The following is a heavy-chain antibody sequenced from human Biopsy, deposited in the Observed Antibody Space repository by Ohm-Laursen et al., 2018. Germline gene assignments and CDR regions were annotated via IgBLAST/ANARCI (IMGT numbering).Heavy chain of an antibody. CDR2: INHSGST. J-gene: IGHJ4*02. CDR1: GGSFSGYY. Sequence: SETLSLTCAAYGGSFSGYYWSWIRQPPGKGLEWIGEINHSGSTNYNPSLKSRVTISVDTSKNQFSLKLSSVTAADPAVYYCARGRLRAVARFDYWGQGTLVTVSS. CDR3: ARGRLRAVARFDY. V-gene: IGHV4-34*01. D-gene: IGHD6-19*01.